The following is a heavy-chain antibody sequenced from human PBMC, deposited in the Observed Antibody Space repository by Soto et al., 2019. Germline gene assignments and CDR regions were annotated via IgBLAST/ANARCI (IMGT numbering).Heavy chain of an antibody. J-gene: IGHJ4*02. V-gene: IGHV1-8*01. Sequence: QVQLVQSGAEGKKPGASVKVSCKASGYTFTSYDINWVRQATGQGLEWMGWMNPKSGNTGYAQKFQCRVSRTRNTSISTAYMELSSLRSQDTAVYYCAPGDSYGGAWGAYYFDHWCQGTLVTVSS. D-gene: IGHD5-18*01. CDR3: APGDSYGGAWGAYYFDH. CDR2: MNPKSGNT. CDR1: GYTFTSYD.